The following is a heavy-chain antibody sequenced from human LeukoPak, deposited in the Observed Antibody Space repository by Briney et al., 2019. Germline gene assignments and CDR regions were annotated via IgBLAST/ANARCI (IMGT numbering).Heavy chain of an antibody. CDR1: EFIFRNYW. D-gene: IGHD1-26*01. Sequence: PGGSLRLSCAASEFIFRNYWMIWVRQAPGKGLEWVANIKHDGTETNYVDSVKGRFTISRDNAKKSLYLQMNSLRAEDSAAYYCAKDRAGYRKNWYRFHYWGQGTRVAVSS. J-gene: IGHJ4*02. CDR3: AKDRAGYRKNWYRFHY. CDR2: IKHDGTET. V-gene: IGHV3-7*04.